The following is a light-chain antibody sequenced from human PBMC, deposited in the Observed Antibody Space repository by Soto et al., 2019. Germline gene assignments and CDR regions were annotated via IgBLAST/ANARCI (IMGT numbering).Light chain of an antibody. J-gene: IGKJ1*01. CDR1: QTISSW. Sequence: DIQMTQSPSTLSGSVGDRVTITCRASQTISSWLAWYQQKPGKAPKLLIYNAYTLKSGVPSRFSGSGSGTEFTLTITSLQPDDFETYYCQHYNSYSEAFGQGTKVDIK. V-gene: IGKV1-5*03. CDR3: QHYNSYSEA. CDR2: NAY.